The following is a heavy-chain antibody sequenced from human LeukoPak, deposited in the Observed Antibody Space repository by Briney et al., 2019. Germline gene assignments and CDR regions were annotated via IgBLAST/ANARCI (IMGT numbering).Heavy chain of an antibody. V-gene: IGHV3-30*18. Sequence: GGSLRLSCAVYGFPFRAYGMHWARQAPGKGLEWVAVISYGGSKRYHADSVRGRFTISRDNSKNMLYLQMNSLRDEDTALYYCAKDFLDTEQRNYNYYGMDVWGQGTTVTVSS. CDR1: GFPFRAYG. CDR2: ISYGGSKR. J-gene: IGHJ6*02. D-gene: IGHD1-1*01. CDR3: AKDFLDTEQRNYNYYGMDV.